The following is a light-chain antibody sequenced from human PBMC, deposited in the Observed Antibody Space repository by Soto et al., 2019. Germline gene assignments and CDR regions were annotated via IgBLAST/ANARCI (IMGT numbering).Light chain of an antibody. CDR2: EVS. V-gene: IGLV2-8*01. J-gene: IGLJ2*01. CDR1: SSDVGGYNY. CDR3: SSYAGSNNLV. Sequence: QSALTQPASVSGSPGQSITISCTGTSSDVGGYNYVSWYQQHPGKAPKLMIYEVSKRPSGVPDRFSGSKSGDTASLTVSGLQADDEADYYCSSYAGSNNLVFGGGTKVTVL.